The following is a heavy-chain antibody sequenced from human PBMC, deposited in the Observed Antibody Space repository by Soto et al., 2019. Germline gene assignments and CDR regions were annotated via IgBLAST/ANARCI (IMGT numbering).Heavy chain of an antibody. CDR1: GYTFTSYA. D-gene: IGHD3-3*01. Sequence: QVQLVQSGAEVKKPGASVKVSCKASGYTFTSYAMHWVRQAPGQRLEWMGWINAGNGNTKYSQKFQGRVTITRDTSASTAYMELSSLRSEDTAVYYCARASLHGLRFRFDPWGQGTLVTVSS. J-gene: IGHJ5*02. CDR3: ARASLHGLRFRFDP. CDR2: INAGNGNT. V-gene: IGHV1-3*01.